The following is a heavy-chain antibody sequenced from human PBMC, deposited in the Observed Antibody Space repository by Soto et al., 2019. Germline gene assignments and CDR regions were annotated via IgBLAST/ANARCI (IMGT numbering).Heavy chain of an antibody. V-gene: IGHV3-23*01. CDR1: GFSFSSYG. D-gene: IGHD4-17*01. Sequence: EEQLLESGGGLVQPGASLRLSCAASGFSFSSYGMSWVRQAPGKGLEWVSGISGGGDSTYYADSVKGRFTISRDKSKNTLYLQMNSLRAEDTAVYYCARGQDDYGDSDVWFDPWGQGTLVSVSS. CDR3: ARGQDDYGDSDVWFDP. J-gene: IGHJ5*02. CDR2: ISGGGDST.